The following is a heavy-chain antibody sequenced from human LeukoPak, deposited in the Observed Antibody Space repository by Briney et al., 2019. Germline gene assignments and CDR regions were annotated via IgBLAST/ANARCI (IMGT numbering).Heavy chain of an antibody. Sequence: PGGSLRLSCAASGFTFSSYSMNWVRQAPGKGLEWVSCISSSSSTIYYADSVKGRFTISRDNAKNSLYLQMNSLRAEDTAVYYCEVYYYDSSGYSDYWGQGTLVTVSS. J-gene: IGHJ4*02. CDR2: ISSSSSTI. D-gene: IGHD3-22*01. V-gene: IGHV3-48*01. CDR1: GFTFSSYS. CDR3: EVYYYDSSGYSDY.